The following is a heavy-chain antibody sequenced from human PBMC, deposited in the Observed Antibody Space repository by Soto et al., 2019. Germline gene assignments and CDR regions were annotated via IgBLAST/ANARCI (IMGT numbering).Heavy chain of an antibody. J-gene: IGHJ2*01. V-gene: IGHV4-59*01. CDR2: IYYSGST. D-gene: IGHD2-15*01. CDR3: GIRVGRTESAFLLNRSPDL. CDR1: GSSISSYY. Sequence: GSSISSYYWSWIRQPPGKGLEWIGYIYYSGSTNYNPSLKSRVTISVDTSKNQFSLKLSSVTAAVSFLYDDGIRVGRTESAFLLNRSPDL.